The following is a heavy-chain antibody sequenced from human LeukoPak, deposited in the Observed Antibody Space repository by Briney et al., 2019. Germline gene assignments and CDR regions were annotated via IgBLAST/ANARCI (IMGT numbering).Heavy chain of an antibody. J-gene: IGHJ4*02. V-gene: IGHV3-21*01. CDR2: ISSSSSYI. Sequence: GGSLRLSCAASGFTVRSNFMSWVRQAPGKGLEWVSSISSSSSYIYYADSVKGRFTISRDNAKNSLYLQMNSLRAEDTAVYYCAGGKQREYQLPRGDYWGQGTLVTVSS. CDR3: AGGKQREYQLPRGDY. D-gene: IGHD2-2*01. CDR1: GFTVRSNF.